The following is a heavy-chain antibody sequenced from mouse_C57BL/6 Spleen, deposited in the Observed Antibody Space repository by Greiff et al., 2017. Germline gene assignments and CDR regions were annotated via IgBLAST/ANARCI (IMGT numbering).Heavy chain of an antibody. Sequence: VQLKESGPELVKPGASVKISCKASGYSFTDYNMNWVKQSNGKSLEWIGVINPNYGTTSYNQKFKGKATLTVDQSSSTAYMQLNSLTSEDSAVYYCAREAGYGSSPLDVWGTGTTVTVSS. V-gene: IGHV1-39*01. D-gene: IGHD1-1*01. CDR1: GYSFTDYN. CDR2: INPNYGTT. CDR3: AREAGYGSSPLDV. J-gene: IGHJ1*03.